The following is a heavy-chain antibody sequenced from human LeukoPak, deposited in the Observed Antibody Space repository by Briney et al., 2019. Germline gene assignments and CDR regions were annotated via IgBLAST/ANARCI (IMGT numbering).Heavy chain of an antibody. D-gene: IGHD1-26*01. V-gene: IGHV3-9*01. CDR1: GFSFNDYV. Sequence: PGGSLRLSCAASGFSFNDYVMHWVRQAPGKGLEWVSSISWNSGSINYADSVKGRFTISRDNAKNSLYLQMNSLRAEDTALYYCARDKSGSYDDAFGIWGQGTMVTVSS. CDR2: ISWNSGSI. CDR3: ARDKSGSYDDAFGI. J-gene: IGHJ3*02.